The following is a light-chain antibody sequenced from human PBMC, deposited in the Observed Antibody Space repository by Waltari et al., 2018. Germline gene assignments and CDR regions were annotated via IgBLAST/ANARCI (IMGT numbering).Light chain of an antibody. CDR1: QSVSSY. J-gene: IGKJ3*01. CDR3: QQRSNWPPT. Sequence: EIVLTQSPATLSLSPGERATLSCRASQSVSSYLAWYQQKPGQAPRLLSYDASNRATGLPARFIGSGSGTYFTLTITSLEPEDFAFYYCQQRSNWPPTFGPGTKVDIK. CDR2: DAS. V-gene: IGKV3-11*01.